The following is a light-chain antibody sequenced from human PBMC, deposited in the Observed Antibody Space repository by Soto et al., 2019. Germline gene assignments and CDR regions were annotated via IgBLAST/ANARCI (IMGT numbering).Light chain of an antibody. J-gene: IGKJ1*01. CDR2: GAS. V-gene: IGKV3-15*01. CDR3: QQYNNWPPWT. Sequence: DIVLTQSPGTLSLSPGERAILSCRASQSVSSNLAWYQQKPGQAPRLLIYGASTRATGIPARFSGSGSGTEFTLTISSLQSEDFAVYYCQQYNNWPPWTFGQGTKVDIK. CDR1: QSVSSN.